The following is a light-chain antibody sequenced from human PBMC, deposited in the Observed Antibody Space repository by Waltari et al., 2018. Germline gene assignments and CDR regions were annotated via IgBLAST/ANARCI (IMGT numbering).Light chain of an antibody. J-gene: IGKJ3*01. V-gene: IGKV4-1*01. CDR1: QTLLYNSNSRNY. Sequence: DIVMTQSPDSLAVSLGERATSNCKSSQTLLYNSNSRNYLAWYQQKPGQPRKLLIYWASTRESGVPDRFSGSGSGTDFTLTISSLQAEDVAVYSCQQYYSIPFTFGPGTKVDIK. CDR3: QQYYSIPFT. CDR2: WAS.